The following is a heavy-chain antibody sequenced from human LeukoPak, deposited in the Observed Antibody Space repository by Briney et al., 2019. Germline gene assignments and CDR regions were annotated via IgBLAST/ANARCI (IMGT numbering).Heavy chain of an antibody. CDR2: ISASGSKP. D-gene: IGHD1-26*01. CDR3: AKDADPYKIVGATVFDY. Sequence: AGGSLRLSCAASGFAFSSYGMSWVRQAPGKGLEWVAAISASGSKPHYSDSVKGRFFISRDNSKNTLYLRMNSLRAEDTAVYYCAKDADPYKIVGATVFDYWGQGTLVTVSS. CDR1: GFAFSSYG. J-gene: IGHJ4*02. V-gene: IGHV3-23*01.